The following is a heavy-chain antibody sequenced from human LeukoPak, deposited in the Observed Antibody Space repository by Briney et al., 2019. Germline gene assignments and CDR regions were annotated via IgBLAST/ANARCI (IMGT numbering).Heavy chain of an antibody. J-gene: IGHJ4*02. V-gene: IGHV4-39*01. D-gene: IGHD3-10*01. CDR3: ARSSDLNFDS. CDR2: IYYSGST. Sequence: PSETLSLTCTVSGGSISSSSYYRGWIRQPPGKGLEWIGIIYYSGSTYYNPSLKSRVTISVDTSKNQFSLKLSSVTAADTAVYYCARSSDLNFDSWGQGTLVTVSS. CDR1: GGSISSSSYY.